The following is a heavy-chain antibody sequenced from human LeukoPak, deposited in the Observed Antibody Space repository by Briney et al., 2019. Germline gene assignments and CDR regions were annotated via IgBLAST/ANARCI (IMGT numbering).Heavy chain of an antibody. CDR1: GDSFRSST. CDR3: ARTYGNAPNLWYFDY. Sequence: ASVKVSCKASGDSFRSSTFAWARQAPGQGLEWMGRISAYNGNTKSAQNLQGRVTMTTDTSTSTAYMELRSLRSDDTAVYYCARTYGNAPNLWYFDYWGQGTLVTVSS. V-gene: IGHV1-18*01. D-gene: IGHD4-23*01. J-gene: IGHJ4*02. CDR2: ISAYNGNT.